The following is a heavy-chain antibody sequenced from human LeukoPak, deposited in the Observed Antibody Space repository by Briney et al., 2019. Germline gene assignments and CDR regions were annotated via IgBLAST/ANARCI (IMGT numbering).Heavy chain of an antibody. CDR3: ARRRGYSYTYYFDY. CDR1: GGSISSSSYY. D-gene: IGHD5-18*01. CDR2: IYYSGST. Sequence: SETLSLTCTVSGGSISSSSYYWGWIRQPPGKGLEWIGSIYYSGSTYYNPSLKSRVTISVDTSKNQFSLKLSSVTAADTAVYYYARRRGYSYTYYFDYWAREPWSPSPQ. J-gene: IGHJ4*02. V-gene: IGHV4-39*01.